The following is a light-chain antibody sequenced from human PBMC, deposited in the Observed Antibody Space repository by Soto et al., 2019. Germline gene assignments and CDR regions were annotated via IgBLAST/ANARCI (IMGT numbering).Light chain of an antibody. Sequence: QSALTQPASVSGSPGQSITISCTGTSTDVGGYKYVSWYQQHPGTAPKLMIFEVNGRLSGVSDRFSGSKSGNTASLTISGLQPEDEADYYCSSFSSSSTPYVFGTGTKLTVL. CDR2: EVN. V-gene: IGLV2-14*01. J-gene: IGLJ1*01. CDR3: SSFSSSSTPYV. CDR1: STDVGGYKY.